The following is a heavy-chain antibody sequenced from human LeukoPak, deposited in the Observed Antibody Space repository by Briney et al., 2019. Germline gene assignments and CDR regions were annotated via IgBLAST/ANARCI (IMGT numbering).Heavy chain of an antibody. CDR1: GGSITSTTYY. J-gene: IGHJ4*02. V-gene: IGHV4-39*01. CDR3: AGPNTNSRFAY. Sequence: SVTLSLTCTVAGGSITSTTYYWGWIRQPPGRGLEWIGSIYRSGDTYYNPSLASRVTMSVDTFKNQFSLKLTSVTAADTAVYYCAGPNTNSRFAYCGQGILVIVSS. CDR2: IYRSGDT. D-gene: IGHD2-8*01.